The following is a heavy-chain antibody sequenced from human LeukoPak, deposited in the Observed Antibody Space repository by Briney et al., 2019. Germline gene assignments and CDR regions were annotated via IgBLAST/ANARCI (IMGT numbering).Heavy chain of an antibody. Sequence: PGGSLRLSCAASGFTFSSYEMNWVRQAPGKGLEWVSYISSSGSTIYYADSVKGRFTISRDNAKNSLYLQMNSLRAEDTAVYYCARDRAMVRGVTRFDPWGQGTLVTVSS. CDR3: ARDRAMVRGVTRFDP. V-gene: IGHV3-48*03. CDR1: GFTFSSYE. D-gene: IGHD3-10*01. CDR2: ISSSGSTI. J-gene: IGHJ5*02.